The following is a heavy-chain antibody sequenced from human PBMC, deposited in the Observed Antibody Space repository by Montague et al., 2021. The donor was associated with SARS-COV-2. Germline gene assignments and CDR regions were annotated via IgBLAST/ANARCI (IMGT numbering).Heavy chain of an antibody. Sequence: PALVKPTQTLTLTCTFSGFSRKTSGVGVAWVRQPPGKALEWLALIYWHDYKHYSPSLKSRITITKDTSQNQVVLIMTNMDPVDTGTYYCVHYDVGNSGFDFWGQGTLVTVSS. CDR3: VHYDVGNSGFDF. CDR1: GFSRKTSGVG. D-gene: IGHD4-17*01. V-gene: IGHV2-5*04. J-gene: IGHJ4*02. CDR2: IYWHDYK.